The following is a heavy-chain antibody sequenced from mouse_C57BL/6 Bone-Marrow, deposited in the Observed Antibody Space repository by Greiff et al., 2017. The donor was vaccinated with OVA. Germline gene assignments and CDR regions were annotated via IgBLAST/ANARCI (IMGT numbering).Heavy chain of an antibody. Sequence: VQLQQSGPELVKPGASVKMSCKASGYTFTDYDMNWVKQSHGKSLEWIGAINPYNGGTSYNQKFKGKATLTVDKSSSTAYMELRSLTSADSAVYYCARVRKLVPFNYWGQGTTLTVST. V-gene: IGHV1-26*01. CDR1: GYTFTDYD. D-gene: IGHD1-3*01. CDR2: INPYNGGT. J-gene: IGHJ2*01. CDR3: ARVRKLVPFNY.